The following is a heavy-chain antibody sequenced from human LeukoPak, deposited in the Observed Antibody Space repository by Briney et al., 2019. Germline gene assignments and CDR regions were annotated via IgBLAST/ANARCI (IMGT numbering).Heavy chain of an antibody. CDR3: AIYERGYFDY. CDR1: GGSISSGSYY. J-gene: IGHJ4*02. V-gene: IGHV4-61*02. CDR2: IYTSGST. D-gene: IGHD5/OR15-5a*01. Sequence: SETLSLTCTVSGGSISSGSYYWSWIRQPAGKGLEWIGRIYTSGSTNYNPSLKSRVTISVDTSKNQFSLKLSSVTAADTAVYYCAIYERGYFDYWGQGTLVTVSS.